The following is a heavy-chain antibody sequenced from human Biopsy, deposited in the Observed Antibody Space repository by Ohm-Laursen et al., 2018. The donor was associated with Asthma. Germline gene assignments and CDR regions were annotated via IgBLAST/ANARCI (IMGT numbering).Heavy chain of an antibody. CDR2: INPNTGDT. J-gene: IGHJ2*01. CDR1: GYTFTDYY. CDR3: ARVDSSDRSQWEPLYWSFDV. V-gene: IGHV1-2*06. D-gene: IGHD1-26*01. Sequence: GASVKVSCKASGYTFTDYYIHWVRQAPGQGLEWMGRINPNTGDTQYAQKFQGRVTMTRDTSINTAYMDLSSLRSDDTAVYYCARVDSSDRSQWEPLYWSFDVWGRGTMVSVSS.